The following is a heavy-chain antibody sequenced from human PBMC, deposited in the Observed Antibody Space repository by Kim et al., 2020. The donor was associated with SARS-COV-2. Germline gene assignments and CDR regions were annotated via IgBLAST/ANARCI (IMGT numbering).Heavy chain of an antibody. J-gene: IGHJ6*02. CDR2: TYYRSKWYN. D-gene: IGHD3-10*01. V-gene: IGHV6-1*01. CDR1: GDHVSSISVT. Sequence: SQTLSLPCAISGDHVSSISVTWNWIRHSPSRGLEWLGRTYYRSKWYNDYALFVKGRITVKPDISKNQFFLQLNSVTPEDTAVYYCARDLTGDFSYYYYGIDVWGQGTTVSVSS. CDR3: ARDLTGDFSYYYYGIDV.